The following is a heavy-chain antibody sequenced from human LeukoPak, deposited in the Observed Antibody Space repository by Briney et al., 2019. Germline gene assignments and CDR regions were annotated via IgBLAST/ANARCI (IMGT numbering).Heavy chain of an antibody. CDR2: IKQNGGER. V-gene: IGHV3-7*01. CDR3: AKDWGELCSSTSCPPLYYFDY. D-gene: IGHD2-2*01. CDR1: GFTFRTYW. Sequence: GGSLRLSCAASGFTFRTYWMSWVRQAPGKGLEWVANIKQNGGERYYVDSVKGRFTISRDNSKNTLYLQMNSLRAEDTAVYYCAKDWGELCSSTSCPPLYYFDYWGQGTLVTVSS. J-gene: IGHJ4*02.